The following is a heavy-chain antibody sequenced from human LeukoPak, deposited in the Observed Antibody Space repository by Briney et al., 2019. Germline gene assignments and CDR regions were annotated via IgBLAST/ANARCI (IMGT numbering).Heavy chain of an antibody. CDR3: AREHTPYGSGCTAAY. CDR2: VSPSRTTI. D-gene: IGHD6-19*01. CDR1: GFTFSSYG. Sequence: PGGALRLSCAASGFTFSSYGLNWVRQAPGEGVEWGSYVSPSRTTIYYADSVKGRFTISRDNAKNSLYLQMNSLRAEDTAVYYCAREHTPYGSGCTAAYWGQGTLVTVSS. J-gene: IGHJ4*02. V-gene: IGHV3-48*01.